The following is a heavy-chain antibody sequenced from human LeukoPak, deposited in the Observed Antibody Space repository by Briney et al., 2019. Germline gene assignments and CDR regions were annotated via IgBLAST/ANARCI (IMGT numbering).Heavy chain of an antibody. Sequence: ASVKVSCKASGYTFTSYYMHLVRQAPGQGLEWMGIINPSGGSTSYAQKFQGRVTMTRDTSTSTVYMELSSLRSEDTAVYYCARDDSGGYQDYWGQGTLVTVSS. CDR3: ARDDSGGYQDY. D-gene: IGHD3-22*01. CDR2: INPSGGST. CDR1: GYTFTSYY. J-gene: IGHJ4*02. V-gene: IGHV1-46*01.